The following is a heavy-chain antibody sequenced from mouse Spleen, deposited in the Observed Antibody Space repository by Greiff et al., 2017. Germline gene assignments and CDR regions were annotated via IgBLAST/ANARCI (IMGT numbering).Heavy chain of an antibody. CDR1: GYTFTSYW. D-gene: IGHD2-4*01. J-gene: IGHJ4*01. CDR2: IDPSDSYT. CDR3: ARRGDYDYDGDYYAMDY. Sequence: QVQLQQSGAELVKPGASVKLSCKASGYTFTSYWMQWVKQRPGQGLEWIGEIDPSDSYTNYNQKFKGKATLTVDTSSSTAYMQLSSLTSEDSAVYYCARRGDYDYDGDYYAMDYWGQGTSVTVSS. V-gene: IGHV1-50*01.